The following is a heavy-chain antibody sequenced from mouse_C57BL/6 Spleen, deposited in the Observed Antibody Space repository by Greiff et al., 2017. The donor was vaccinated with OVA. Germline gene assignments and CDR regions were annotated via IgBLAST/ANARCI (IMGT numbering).Heavy chain of an antibody. Sequence: QVQLQQPGAELVKPGASVKLSCKASGYTFTSYWMHWVKQRPGQGLEWIGMIHPNSGSTNYNEKFKSKATLTVDKSSSTAYMQLSSLTSEDSAVDYCARDTTVAYFDYWGQGTTLSVSS. V-gene: IGHV1-64*01. CDR2: IHPNSGST. CDR3: ARDTTVAYFDY. CDR1: GYTFTSYW. J-gene: IGHJ2*01. D-gene: IGHD1-1*01.